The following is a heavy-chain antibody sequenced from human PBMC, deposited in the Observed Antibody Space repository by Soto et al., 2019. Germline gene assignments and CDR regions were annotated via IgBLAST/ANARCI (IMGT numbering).Heavy chain of an antibody. D-gene: IGHD3-16*01. Sequence: PGGSLRLSCTASGFTFSSYWMSWVRQAPGKGLGWVANIKEDGSGKYYVDSVKGRFSISRDNASNSLYLQMNSLRVEDTAVYYCVRVGRLGGSWGQGALVTVSS. CDR3: VRVGRLGGS. CDR1: GFTFSSYW. V-gene: IGHV3-7*03. CDR2: IKEDGSGK. J-gene: IGHJ5*02.